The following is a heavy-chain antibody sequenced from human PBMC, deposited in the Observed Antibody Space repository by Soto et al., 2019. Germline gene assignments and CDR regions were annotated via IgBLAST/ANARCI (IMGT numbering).Heavy chain of an antibody. CDR3: ARDKSLGQWLVHGWFDP. D-gene: IGHD6-19*01. V-gene: IGHV4-59*01. CDR2: IYYSGST. Sequence: SETLSLTCTVSGGSISSYYWSWIRQPPGKGLEWIGYIYYSGSTNYNPSLKSRVTISVDTSKNQFSLKLSSVTAADTAVYYCARDKSLGQWLVHGWFDPWGQGTLVTVSS. CDR1: GGSISSYY. J-gene: IGHJ5*02.